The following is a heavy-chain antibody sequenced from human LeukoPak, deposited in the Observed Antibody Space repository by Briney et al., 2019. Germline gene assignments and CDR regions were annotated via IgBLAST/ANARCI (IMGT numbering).Heavy chain of an antibody. V-gene: IGHV1-2*02. Sequence: GASVKVSCKASGYTLTGYYMHWVRQAPGQGLEWMGWINPNSGGTNYAQKFQGRVTMTRDTSISTAYMELSRLRSDDTAVYYCARAGVAVAGTYYYYYMDVWGKGTTVTVSS. CDR1: GYTLTGYY. CDR2: INPNSGGT. J-gene: IGHJ6*03. D-gene: IGHD6-19*01. CDR3: ARAGVAVAGTYYYYYMDV.